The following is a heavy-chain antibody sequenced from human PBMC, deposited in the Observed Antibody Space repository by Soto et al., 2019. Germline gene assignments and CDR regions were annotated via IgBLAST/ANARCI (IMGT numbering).Heavy chain of an antibody. D-gene: IGHD3-22*01. CDR2: ISGSGGST. CDR1: GFTFSSYA. J-gene: IGHJ5*02. CDR3: AKDPQNYYYDSSGYYYGWFDP. Sequence: PGGSLRLSCAASGFTFSSYAMSWVRQAPGKGLEWVSAISGSGGSTYYADSVKGRFTISRDNSKNTLYLQMNSLRAEDTAVYYCAKDPQNYYYDSSGYYYGWFDPWGQGTLVTVSS. V-gene: IGHV3-23*01.